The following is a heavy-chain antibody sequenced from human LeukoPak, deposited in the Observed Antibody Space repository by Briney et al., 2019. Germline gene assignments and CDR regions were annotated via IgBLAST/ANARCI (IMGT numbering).Heavy chain of an antibody. V-gene: IGHV1-2*02. Sequence: ASVKVSFTASGYTFTGYYMHWVRQAPGQGLEWMGWINPNSGGTNYAQKFQGRVTMTRDTSISTAYMELSRLRSDDTAVYYCARETVEGYYNGMDVWGQEATVTVSS. D-gene: IGHD6-19*01. J-gene: IGHJ6*02. CDR1: GYTFTGYY. CDR2: INPNSGGT. CDR3: ARETVEGYYNGMDV.